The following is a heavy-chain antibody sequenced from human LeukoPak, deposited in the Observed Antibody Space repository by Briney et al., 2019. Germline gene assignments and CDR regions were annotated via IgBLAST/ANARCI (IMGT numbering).Heavy chain of an antibody. Sequence: GGSLRLSCAASGFTFSSYGIHWVRQAPGKGLEWVAVISYDESNKYYADSVKGRFTVSRDNSKNTLYLQMNSLSADDTAVYYCAKDGPNSSGWTLKSWGQGTLVTVSS. CDR2: ISYDESNK. D-gene: IGHD6-19*01. J-gene: IGHJ5*02. CDR3: AKDGPNSSGWTLKS. V-gene: IGHV3-30*18. CDR1: GFTFSSYG.